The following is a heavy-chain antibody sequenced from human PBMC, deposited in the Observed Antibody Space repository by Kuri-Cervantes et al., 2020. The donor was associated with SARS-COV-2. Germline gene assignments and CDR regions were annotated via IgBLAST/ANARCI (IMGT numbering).Heavy chain of an antibody. CDR3: ARSGPGGIYSEDGAFDI. V-gene: IGHV1-45*02. CDR1: GVSFAYRF. D-gene: IGHD2-21*01. J-gene: IGHJ3*02. CDR2: ITPYNGNT. Sequence: SVKVSCKASGVSFAYRFLHWLRQAPGQALEWMGWITPYNGNTNYAQRFQDRVTMTRDRSMSTAYMELSSLKLEATNMYYCARSGPGGIYSEDGAFDIWGQGTMVTVSS.